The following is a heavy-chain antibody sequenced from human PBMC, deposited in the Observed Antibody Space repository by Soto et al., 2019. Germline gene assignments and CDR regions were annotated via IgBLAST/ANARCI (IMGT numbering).Heavy chain of an antibody. Sequence: QGQLVQSGAEVKKPGASVKVSCKASGYTFTRYGISWVRQAPGQGLEWMGWISGYNGDTKYAQKFQGRVTMTIDTTTTTAFMELTSLTSDDTAVYYCAKNGHPPYYYYGLDVWGQGTTVTVSS. J-gene: IGHJ6*02. V-gene: IGHV1-18*01. D-gene: IGHD2-8*01. CDR2: ISGYNGDT. CDR3: AKNGHPPYYYYGLDV. CDR1: GYTFTRYG.